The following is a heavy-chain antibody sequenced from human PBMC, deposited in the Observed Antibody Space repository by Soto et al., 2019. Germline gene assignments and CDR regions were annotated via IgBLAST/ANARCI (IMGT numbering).Heavy chain of an antibody. CDR3: TRHLTSSDCPHFDY. D-gene: IGHD2-21*02. CDR2: INPADSDT. CDR1: VYRFTSYW. V-gene: IGHV5-51*01. Sequence: PGESLKIACKGSVYRFTSYWVGWVRQMPGKGLVWMGIINPADSDTRYGPSFQGQVTVSVDKSISTAYLQWSSLKASHTAMYYGTRHLTSSDCPHFDYWGQGTQVTVSS. J-gene: IGHJ4*02.